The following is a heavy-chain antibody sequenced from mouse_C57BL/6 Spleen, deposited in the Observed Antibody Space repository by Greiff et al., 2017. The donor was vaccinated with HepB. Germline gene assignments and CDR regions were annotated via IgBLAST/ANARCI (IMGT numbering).Heavy chain of an antibody. D-gene: IGHD1-1*01. V-gene: IGHV5-4*03. J-gene: IGHJ2*01. CDR3: ARVGRYGSSYYFDY. CDR1: GFTFSSYA. CDR2: ISDGGSYT. Sequence: EVMLVESGGGLVKPGGSLKLSCAASGFTFSSYAMSWVRQTPEKRLEWVATISDGGSYTYYPDNVKGRFTISRDNAKNNLYLQMSHLKSEDTAMYYCARVGRYGSSYYFDYWGQGTTLTVSS.